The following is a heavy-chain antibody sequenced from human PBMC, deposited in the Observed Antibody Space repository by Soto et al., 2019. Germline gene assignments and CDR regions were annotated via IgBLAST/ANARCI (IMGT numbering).Heavy chain of an antibody. D-gene: IGHD2-8*01. V-gene: IGHV3-74*01. CDR1: RFTFSSFW. CDR3: ARDTNGLHY. J-gene: IGHJ4*02. CDR2: INSDGSST. Sequence: PGGSLRLSCAASRFTFSSFWFHWVRQAPGKGLVWVSHINSDGSSTSYADSVKGRFTISRDNAKNTLYLQMNSLRAEDTAVYYCARDTNGLHYWGQGTLVTVSS.